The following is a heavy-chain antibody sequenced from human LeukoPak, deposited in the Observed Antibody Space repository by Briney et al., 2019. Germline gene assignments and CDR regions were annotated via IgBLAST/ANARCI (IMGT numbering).Heavy chain of an antibody. CDR2: ISGSGGST. V-gene: IGHV3-23*01. J-gene: IGHJ3*02. CDR1: GFTFSSYA. CDR3: AKGCTRKLLWFRESTDAFDI. Sequence: PGGSLRLSCAASGFTFSSYAMSWVRQAPGKGLEWVSAISGSGGSTYYADSVKGRFTISRDNSKNTLYLQMNSLRAEDTAVYYCAKGCTRKLLWFRESTDAFDIWGQGTMVTVSS. D-gene: IGHD3-10*01.